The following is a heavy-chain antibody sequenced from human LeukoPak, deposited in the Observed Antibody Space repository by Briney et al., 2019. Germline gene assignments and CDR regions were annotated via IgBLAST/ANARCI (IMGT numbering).Heavy chain of an antibody. J-gene: IGHJ5*01. CDR1: GGSISSSDHF. CDR2: LYYTGSA. D-gene: IGHD2-15*01. Sequence: SESLSLTCTVSGGSISSSDHFWGWIRQSPGKGLEWIGSLYYTGSAYYNPSLKSRVTIFVDTSKNQFSLRVTSVTAADTYVYYCARGFSALVGSGNWFDSWGQGTPVTVSS. CDR3: ARGFSALVGSGNWFDS. V-gene: IGHV4-39*01.